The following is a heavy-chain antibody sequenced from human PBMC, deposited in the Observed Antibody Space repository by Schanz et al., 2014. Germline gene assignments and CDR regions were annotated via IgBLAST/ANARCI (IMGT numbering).Heavy chain of an antibody. V-gene: IGHV1-18*01. CDR3: ARDRDQWDGNYLDY. D-gene: IGHD1-26*01. CDR1: GYTFTRSG. Sequence: QVQLVQSGGEVKTPGASVKVSCKASGYTFTRSGISWLRQAPGQGLEWMGWIGGSDGKTNFAQKFQGRVTKTTDTSTSTVYMELRSLTSDDSAVYYCARDRDQWDGNYLDYWGQGTLVTVSS. CDR2: IGGSDGKT. J-gene: IGHJ4*02.